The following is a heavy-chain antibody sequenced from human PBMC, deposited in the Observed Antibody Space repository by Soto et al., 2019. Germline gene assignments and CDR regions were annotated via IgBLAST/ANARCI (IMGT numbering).Heavy chain of an antibody. CDR1: GFTFSSYG. J-gene: IGHJ1*01. Sequence: QVQLVESGGGVVQPGRSLRLSCAASGFTFSSYGMHWVRQAPGKGLEWVAVISYDESNKYYADSVKGRFTISRDNSKNTLYLQMNSLRAEDTAVYYCKKGVVVITSYFQHWGQGTLVTVSS. V-gene: IGHV3-30*18. CDR2: ISYDESNK. D-gene: IGHD3-22*01. CDR3: KKGVVVITSYFQH.